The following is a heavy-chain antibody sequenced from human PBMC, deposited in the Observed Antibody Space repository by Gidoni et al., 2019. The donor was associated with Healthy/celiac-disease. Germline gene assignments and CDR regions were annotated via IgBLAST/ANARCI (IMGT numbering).Heavy chain of an antibody. J-gene: IGHJ5*02. V-gene: IGHV3-33*01. CDR2: IWYDGSNK. CDR3: ARDRPGRSYYDFWSGYYTRYNWFDP. CDR1: GFTFSSYG. D-gene: IGHD3-3*01. Sequence: QVQLVESGGGVVQPGRSLRLSCAASGFTFSSYGMHGVGRAPGKGLEWVAVIWYDGSNKYYADSVKGLFTISRDNSKNTLYLQMNSLRAEDTAVYYCARDRPGRSYYDFWSGYYTRYNWFDPWGQGTLVTVSS.